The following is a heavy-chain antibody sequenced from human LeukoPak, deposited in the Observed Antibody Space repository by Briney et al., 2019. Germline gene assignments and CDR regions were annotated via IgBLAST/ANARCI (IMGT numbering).Heavy chain of an antibody. D-gene: IGHD6-19*01. V-gene: IGHV1-18*01. CDR2: ISAYNGNT. CDR1: GYTFSSYG. CDR3: ARDPALIAVAGAGGAADY. J-gene: IGHJ4*02. Sequence: ASVKVSCKASGYTFSSYGISWVRQAPGQGLEWMGWISAYNGNTNYAQKLQGRVTMTTDTSTSTAYMELRSLRSDDTALYYCARDPALIAVAGAGGAADYWGQGTLVIVSS.